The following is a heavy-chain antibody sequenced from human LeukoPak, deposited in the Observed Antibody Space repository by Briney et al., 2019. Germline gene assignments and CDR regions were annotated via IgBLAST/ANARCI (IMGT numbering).Heavy chain of an antibody. V-gene: IGHV4-4*07. CDR3: ARAQYASSSGDYWYYYMDV. D-gene: IGHD6-6*01. CDR2: IYTSGST. J-gene: IGHJ6*03. Sequence: SETLSLTCTVSGGSISSYYWSWIRQPAGKGLEWIGRIYTSGSTNYNPSLKSRVTMSVDTSKNQFSLKLSSVTAADTAVYYCARAQYASSSGDYWYYYMDVWGKGTTVTVSS. CDR1: GGSISSYY.